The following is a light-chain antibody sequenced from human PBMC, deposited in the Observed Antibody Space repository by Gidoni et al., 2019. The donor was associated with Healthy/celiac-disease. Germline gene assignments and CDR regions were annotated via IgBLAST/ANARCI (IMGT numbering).Light chain of an antibody. Sequence: EIVMTESPAHLSVSPGERAPPSCRSSQSISSNLAWYQQNTGPAPRLLIYGSSTRAPGIPARFSGSGSGTEFTLTISSLQSEDFAVYYCQQYNNWSPWTFGQGTKVEIK. V-gene: IGKV3-15*01. J-gene: IGKJ1*01. CDR1: QSISSN. CDR3: QQYNNWSPWT. CDR2: GSS.